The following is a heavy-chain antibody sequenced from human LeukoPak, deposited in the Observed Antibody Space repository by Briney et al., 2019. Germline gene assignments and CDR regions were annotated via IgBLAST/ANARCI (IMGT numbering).Heavy chain of an antibody. J-gene: IGHJ3*02. CDR1: GFSVSSNY. Sequence: HPGGSLRLSCAASGFSVSSNYMSWVRQAPGKGLEWVSVIYTGDRTDYADPVKGRFIVSRDNSKNAMYLQMNSLKTEDTALYYCARQRDGYNSDPFDIWGQGTMVTVFS. CDR2: IYTGDRT. V-gene: IGHV3-66*02. D-gene: IGHD5-24*01. CDR3: ARQRDGYNSDPFDI.